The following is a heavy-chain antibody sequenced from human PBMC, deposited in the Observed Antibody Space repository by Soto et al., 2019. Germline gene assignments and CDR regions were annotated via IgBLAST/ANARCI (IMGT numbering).Heavy chain of an antibody. J-gene: IGHJ4*02. Sequence: QVQLQESGPGLVRPSETLSLTCTVSGGSISSYYWSWIRQPPGKGLEWIGYIYYSGSANYNPSLKSRVTISVYTSKNQFSLKLSSATAADTAVDYCARNYGGNVDYWGQGTLVTVSS. CDR1: GGSISSYY. V-gene: IGHV4-59*08. D-gene: IGHD4-17*01. CDR3: ARNYGGNVDY. CDR2: IYYSGSA.